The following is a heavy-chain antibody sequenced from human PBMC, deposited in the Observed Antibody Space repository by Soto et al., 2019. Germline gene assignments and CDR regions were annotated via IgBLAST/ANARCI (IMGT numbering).Heavy chain of an antibody. CDR2: ISDYNGNT. D-gene: IGHD1-26*01. CDR1: GYTFTSYG. V-gene: IGHV1-18*01. CDR3: ARTLPPIAY. J-gene: IGHJ4*02. Sequence: QVQLVQSGAEVKKPGASVKVSCKASGYTFTSYGISWVRQAPGQGLEWMGWISDYNGNTKYAQKLRGEVTMTTATSTSTAYMELGSLRSDATAGYYCARTLPPIAYWGRGPLATVS.